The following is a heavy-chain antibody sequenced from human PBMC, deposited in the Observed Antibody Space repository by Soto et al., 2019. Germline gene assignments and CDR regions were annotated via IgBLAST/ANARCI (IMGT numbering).Heavy chain of an antibody. CDR2: IYYSGST. CDR1: GGSISSYY. D-gene: IGHD3-22*01. Sequence: SETLSLTCTVSGGSISSYYWSWIRQPPGKGLEWIGYIYYSGSTNYNPSLKSRVTISVDTSKNQFSLKLSSVTAADTAVYYCARDFPTYYYDSSGYAFDIWGQGTMVTV. CDR3: ARDFPTYYYDSSGYAFDI. V-gene: IGHV4-59*01. J-gene: IGHJ3*02.